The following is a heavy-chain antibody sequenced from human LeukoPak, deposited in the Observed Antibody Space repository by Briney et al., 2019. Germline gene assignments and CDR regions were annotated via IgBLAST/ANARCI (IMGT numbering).Heavy chain of an antibody. CDR1: GFTFDDYA. V-gene: IGHV3-9*01. D-gene: IGHD6-19*01. CDR3: AKGAGYSSGWLGRYYFDY. CDR2: ISWNSGSI. J-gene: IGHJ4*02. Sequence: GRSLRLSCAASGFTFDDYAMHWVRQAPGKGLERVSGISWNSGSIGYAGSVKGRFTISRDNAKNSLYLQMNSLRAEDTALYYCAKGAGYSSGWLGRYYFDYWGQGTLVTVSS.